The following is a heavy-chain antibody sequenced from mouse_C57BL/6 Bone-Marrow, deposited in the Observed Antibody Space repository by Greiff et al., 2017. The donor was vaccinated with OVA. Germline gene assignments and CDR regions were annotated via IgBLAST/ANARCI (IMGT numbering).Heavy chain of an antibody. Sequence: QVQLKQPGAELVKPGASVKMSCKASGYTFTSYWITWVKQRPGQGLEWIGDIYPGSGSTNYNEKFKSKATLTVDTSSSTAYMQLSSLTSEDAAVYYCARYGGKRDFDYWGQGTTLTVSS. CDR1: GYTFTSYW. CDR3: ARYGGKRDFDY. J-gene: IGHJ2*01. V-gene: IGHV1-55*01. D-gene: IGHD1-2*01. CDR2: IYPGSGST.